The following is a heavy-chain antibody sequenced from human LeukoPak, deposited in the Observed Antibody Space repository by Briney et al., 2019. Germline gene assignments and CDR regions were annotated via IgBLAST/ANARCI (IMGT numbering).Heavy chain of an antibody. V-gene: IGHV4-30-2*01. CDR3: ASYYYYGSGSYFDY. CDR2: IYHSGST. Sequence: SETLSLTCAVSGGSISSGGYSWSWIRQPPGKGLEWIGYIYHSGSTYYNPSLKSRVTISVDRSKNQFPLKLSSVTAADTAVYYCASYYYYGSGSYFDYWGQGTLVTVSS. CDR1: GGSISSGGYS. D-gene: IGHD3-10*01. J-gene: IGHJ4*02.